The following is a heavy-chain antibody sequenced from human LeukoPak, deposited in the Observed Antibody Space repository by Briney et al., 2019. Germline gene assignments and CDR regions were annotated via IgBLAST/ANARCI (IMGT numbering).Heavy chain of an antibody. V-gene: IGHV3-48*01. J-gene: IGHJ4*02. CDR3: AREANGYSSGLDY. CDR2: ISRSGSTI. CDR1: GFTFSSYT. Sequence: GGSLRLSCAASGFTFSSYTMNWVRQAPGKGLEWVSYISRSGSTIYYADSLKGRFTISRDNGKNSLYLQMNSLTAEDTAVYYCAREANGYSSGLDYWGQGTLVTVSS. D-gene: IGHD5-18*01.